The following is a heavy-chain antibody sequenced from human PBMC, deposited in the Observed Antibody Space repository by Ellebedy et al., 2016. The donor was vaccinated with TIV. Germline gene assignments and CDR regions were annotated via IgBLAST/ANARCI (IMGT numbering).Heavy chain of an antibody. CDR1: GGSISSGGYF. CDR2: IYYTGST. V-gene: IGHV4-31*03. J-gene: IGHJ4*02. Sequence: SETLSLTXTVSGGSISSGGYFWSWIRQHPGKGLEWIGYIYYTGSTYYNPSLKSRVTISLDTSKNQFSLKLSSVTAADTAVYYCARIYGGRHFDYWGQGTLVTVSS. D-gene: IGHD4-23*01. CDR3: ARIYGGRHFDY.